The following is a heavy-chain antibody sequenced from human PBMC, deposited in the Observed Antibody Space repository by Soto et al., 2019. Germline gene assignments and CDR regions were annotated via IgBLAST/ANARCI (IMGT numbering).Heavy chain of an antibody. J-gene: IGHJ4*02. CDR1: GGSFSGYY. V-gene: IGHV4-34*01. CDR3: ARGRVYYDSSGYYYGRYFDY. Sequence: PSETLSLTCAVYGGSFSGYYWSWIRQPPGKXLEWIGEINHSGSTNYNPSLKSRVTISADTSKNQFSLKLSSVTAADTAVYYCARGRVYYDSSGYYYGRYFDYWGQGALVTVSS. CDR2: INHSGST. D-gene: IGHD3-22*01.